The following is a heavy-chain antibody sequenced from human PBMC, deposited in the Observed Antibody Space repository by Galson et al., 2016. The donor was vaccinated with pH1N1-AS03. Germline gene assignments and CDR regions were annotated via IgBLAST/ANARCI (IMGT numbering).Heavy chain of an antibody. CDR1: GGSFTYYC. CDR2: TYYSGST. V-gene: IGHV4-59*08. D-gene: IGHD3-9*01. Sequence: ETLSLTCNVSGGSFTYYCWSWIRQPPGKGLEWIGYTYYSGSTNYHPSLRSRLTISLDTSKNQISLELSSVTAADTAVYYCARHGRPHSGVLTALTAFDYWGPGALVTVSS. J-gene: IGHJ4*02. CDR3: ARHGRPHSGVLTALTAFDY.